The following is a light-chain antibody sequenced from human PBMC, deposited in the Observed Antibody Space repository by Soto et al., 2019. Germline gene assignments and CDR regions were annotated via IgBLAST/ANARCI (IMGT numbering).Light chain of an antibody. J-gene: IGLJ1*01. CDR3: SSYTSSTLYV. Sequence: QSALTQPASVSGSPGQSITISCTGTSSDVGGYNYVSWYQQHPGKAPKLMIYEVSNRPSGVSNRFSGSKSGNTASLTISGLQAEDEAGYYCSSYTSSTLYVFGTGTKLTVL. CDR2: EVS. V-gene: IGLV2-14*01. CDR1: SSDVGGYNY.